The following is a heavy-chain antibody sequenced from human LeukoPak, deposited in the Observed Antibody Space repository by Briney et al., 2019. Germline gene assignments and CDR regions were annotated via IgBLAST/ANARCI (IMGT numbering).Heavy chain of an antibody. CDR3: ARGSGYKWFDS. D-gene: IGHD3-10*01. Sequence: GGSLRLSCAASGFTSSTNWMSWVSQAQGKGLEWVDNIRQDGSEKHYVDSVKGRFSISRDNAKNSVYLQMSSLRADDTAYYYCARGSGYKWFDSWGQGTLVGVCS. CDR2: IRQDGSEK. J-gene: IGHJ5*01. CDR1: GFTSSTNW. V-gene: IGHV3-7*01.